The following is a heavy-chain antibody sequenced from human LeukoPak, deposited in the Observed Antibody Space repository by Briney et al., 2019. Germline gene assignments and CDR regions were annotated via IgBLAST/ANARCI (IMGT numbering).Heavy chain of an antibody. J-gene: IGHJ4*02. D-gene: IGHD3-10*01. CDR2: IRSKAYGGTT. Sequence: GGSLRLSCTASGFTFGDYAMSWFRQAPGKGLEWVGFIRSKAYGGTTEYAASVKGRFTISRDDSKSIAYLQMNSLKTEDTAVCYCTRDLEPVWFGEFSDYWGQGTLATVS. CDR1: GFTFGDYA. V-gene: IGHV3-49*03. CDR3: TRDLEPVWFGEFSDY.